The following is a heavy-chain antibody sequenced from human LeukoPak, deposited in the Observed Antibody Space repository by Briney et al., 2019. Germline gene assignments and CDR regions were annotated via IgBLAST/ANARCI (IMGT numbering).Heavy chain of an antibody. CDR2: ISYDGSNK. J-gene: IGHJ4*02. V-gene: IGHV3-30*03. CDR1: GFTFSSYG. Sequence: GRSLRLSCAASGFTFSSYGMHWVRQAPGKGLEWVAVISYDGSNKYYADSVKGRFTISRDNSKNTLYLQMNSLRAEDTAVYYCARDRSAGVVVVAAMYYWGQGTLVTVSS. CDR3: ARDRSAGVVVVAAMYY. D-gene: IGHD2-15*01.